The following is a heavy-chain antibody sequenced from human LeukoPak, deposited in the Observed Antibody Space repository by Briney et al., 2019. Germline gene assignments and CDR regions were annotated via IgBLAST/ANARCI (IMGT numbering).Heavy chain of an antibody. CDR1: GFTFSSYA. CDR2: ISVSGDRT. Sequence: GGSLRLSCAASGFTFSSYAMNWVRQAPGKGLGWVSGISVSGDRTYYADSVKGRFTISRDNSKNTLYLEMNSLRAEDTAVYHCAKDPRDSSSWYFDYWGQGTLVTVSS. V-gene: IGHV3-23*01. CDR3: AKDPRDSSSWYFDY. J-gene: IGHJ4*02. D-gene: IGHD6-13*01.